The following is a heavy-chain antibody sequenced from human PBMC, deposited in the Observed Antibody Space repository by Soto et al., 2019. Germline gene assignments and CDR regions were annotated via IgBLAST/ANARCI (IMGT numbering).Heavy chain of an antibody. Sequence: ASVKVSCKASGYTFTSYYMHWVRQAPGQGLEWMGIINPSGGSTSYAQKFQGRVTMTRDTSTSTVYMELSSLRSEDTAVYYCARQRITMVRGHSGMDVWGQGTTVTVSS. D-gene: IGHD3-10*01. V-gene: IGHV1-46*01. J-gene: IGHJ6*02. CDR2: INPSGGST. CDR3: ARQRITMVRGHSGMDV. CDR1: GYTFTSYY.